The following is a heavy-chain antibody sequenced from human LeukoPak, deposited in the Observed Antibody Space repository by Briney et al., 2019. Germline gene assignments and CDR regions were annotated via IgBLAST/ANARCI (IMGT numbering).Heavy chain of an antibody. J-gene: IGHJ5*02. CDR1: GYTFTNYY. V-gene: IGHV1-69*13. CDR2: IIPIFGTA. Sequence: ASVKVSCEASGYTFTNYYIHWVRQAPGQGLEWMGGIIPIFGTANYAQKFQGRVTITADESTSTAYMELSSLRSGDTAVYYCARDKGIAAAGTTWGQGTLVTVSS. D-gene: IGHD6-13*01. CDR3: ARDKGIAAAGTT.